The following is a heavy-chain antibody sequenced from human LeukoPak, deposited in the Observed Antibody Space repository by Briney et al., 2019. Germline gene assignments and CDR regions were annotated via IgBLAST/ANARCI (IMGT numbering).Heavy chain of an antibody. CDR3: ARGYYLSG. J-gene: IGHJ3*01. CDR1: GGSISSSSYY. D-gene: IGHD2-21*01. Sequence: SETLSLTCTVSGGSISSSSYYWSWIRQPPGKGPEWIGEINHSGNTNYNPSLKSRVTISVDTSKNQFSLKLSSVTAADTVVYYCARGYYLSGWGQGTMVTVSS. CDR2: INHSGNT. V-gene: IGHV4-39*07.